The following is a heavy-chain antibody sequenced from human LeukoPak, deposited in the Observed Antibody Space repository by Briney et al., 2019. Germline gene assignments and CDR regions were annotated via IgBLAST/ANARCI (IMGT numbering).Heavy chain of an antibody. V-gene: IGHV3-48*03. CDR3: ARDSSSWYGTPYFAY. CDR1: GFTFSSYE. D-gene: IGHD6-13*01. Sequence: PGGSLRLSCAASGFTFSSYEMNWVRQAPGKGLEGVSYISSRGSTIYYADSVKGRFTIPRDNAKNSLYLQMNSLRAEDTAVYYCARDSSSWYGTPYFAYWGQGTLVTVSS. J-gene: IGHJ4*02. CDR2: ISSRGSTI.